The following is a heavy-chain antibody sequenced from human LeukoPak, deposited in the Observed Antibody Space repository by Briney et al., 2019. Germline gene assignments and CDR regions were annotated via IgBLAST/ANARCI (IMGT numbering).Heavy chain of an antibody. D-gene: IGHD6-19*01. Sequence: PGGSLRLSCAASGFTFNSYGMLWVRQAPGKGLEWVSSISSSSSYIYYADSVKGRFTISRDNAKNSLYLQMNSLRAEDTAVYYCARVHRAVAGTFTFDYWGQGTLVTVSS. CDR1: GFTFNSYG. CDR3: ARVHRAVAGTFTFDY. J-gene: IGHJ4*02. V-gene: IGHV3-21*01. CDR2: ISSSSSYI.